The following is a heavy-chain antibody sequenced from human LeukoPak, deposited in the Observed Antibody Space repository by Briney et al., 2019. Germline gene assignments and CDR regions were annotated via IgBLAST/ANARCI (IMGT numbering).Heavy chain of an antibody. CDR1: GGSFSGYF. V-gene: IGHV4-34*01. D-gene: IGHD2-2*01. Sequence: PSETLSLTCVVYGGSFSGYFWSWIRQPPGKGLEWIGEITPSGSTNYSPSLKSRVSISIDTSKKKLSLRLTSVTAADSAVYYCLGYCSSTSCYVAFDIWGQGTMVTVSS. CDR3: LGYCSSTSCYVAFDI. CDR2: ITPSGST. J-gene: IGHJ3*02.